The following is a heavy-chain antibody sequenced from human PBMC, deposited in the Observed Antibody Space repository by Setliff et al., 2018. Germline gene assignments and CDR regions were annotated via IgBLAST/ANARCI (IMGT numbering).Heavy chain of an antibody. J-gene: IGHJ4*02. Sequence: SVKVSCKASGGTFSSYAISWVRQAPGQGLEWMGGIIPIFGTANYAQKFQGRVTITTDESTSTAYMELNSLRAEDTAVYYCATHPIVVVPAGNYWGQGTLVTVSS. CDR1: GGTFSSYA. CDR3: ATHPIVVVPAGNY. D-gene: IGHD2-2*01. CDR2: IIPIFGTA. V-gene: IGHV1-69*05.